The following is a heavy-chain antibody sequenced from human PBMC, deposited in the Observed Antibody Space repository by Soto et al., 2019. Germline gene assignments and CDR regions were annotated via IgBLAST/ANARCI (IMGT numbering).Heavy chain of an antibody. D-gene: IGHD6-13*01. CDR1: GGTFSSYA. J-gene: IGHJ5*02. Sequence: QVQLVQSGAEVTKPGSSVKVSCKASGGTFSSYAISLVRQAPGQGLEWMGGIIPIFGTANYAQKFQGRVTITADESTSTAYRELSSLRSEDTAVYYCARGGNGYQQLVLGWFDPWGQGTLVTVSS. CDR3: ARGGNGYQQLVLGWFDP. V-gene: IGHV1-69*01. CDR2: IIPIFGTA.